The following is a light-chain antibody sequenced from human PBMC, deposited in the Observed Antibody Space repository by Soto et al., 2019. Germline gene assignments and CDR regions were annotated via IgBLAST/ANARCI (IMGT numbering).Light chain of an antibody. CDR2: GAS. V-gene: IGKV3-20*01. Sequence: EIVLTQSPGTLSLSPGGRATPSCRASQSVSSSYLAWFQQKPGQAPRLLIYGASSRATGIPDRFSGSGSGADFTLTISRLEPEDFAVYYCQQYESSPVTFGQGTKVEIK. J-gene: IGKJ1*01. CDR3: QQYESSPVT. CDR1: QSVSSSY.